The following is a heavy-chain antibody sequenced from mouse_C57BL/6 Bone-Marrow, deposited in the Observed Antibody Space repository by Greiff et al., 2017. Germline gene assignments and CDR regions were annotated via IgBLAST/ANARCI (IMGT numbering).Heavy chain of an antibody. CDR2: IDPSDSYT. Sequence: QVQLKQPGAELVKPGASVKLSCKASGYTFTSYWMQWVKQRPGQGLEWIGEIDPSDSYTNYNQKFKGKATLTVDTSSSTAYMQLSSLTSEDSAVYYCARVDCSNYVFAYWGQGTLVTVSA. V-gene: IGHV1-50*01. CDR3: ARVDCSNYVFAY. CDR1: GYTFTSYW. J-gene: IGHJ3*01. D-gene: IGHD2-5*01.